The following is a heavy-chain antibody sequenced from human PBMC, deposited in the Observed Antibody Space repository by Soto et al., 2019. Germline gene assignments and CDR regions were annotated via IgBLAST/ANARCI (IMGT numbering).Heavy chain of an antibody. CDR1: GGTFSSYA. V-gene: IGHV1-69*01. J-gene: IGHJ6*02. CDR2: IIPIFDSI. Sequence: QVQLVQSGAEVKTPGSSVKVSCKASGGTFSSYAISWVRQAPGQGLEWVGGIIPIFDSINYAQKFQGRVTITADESTRTAYMELSSLRSEDTAVYYCARGRIAVATDYYYYALDLWGRGTTVTVSS. CDR3: ARGRIAVATDYYYYALDL. D-gene: IGHD6-19*01.